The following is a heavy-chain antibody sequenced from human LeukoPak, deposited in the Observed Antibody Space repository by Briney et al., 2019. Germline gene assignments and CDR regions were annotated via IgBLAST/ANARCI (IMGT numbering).Heavy chain of an antibody. CDR3: AKPSYNNGWYFEH. Sequence: GGSLRLSCAASGFTFSDYYMMWIRQAPGTGLEWVSYISSSGSTIYYADSVKGRFTISRDNAKNSLYLQMNSLRAEDTAIYYCAKPSYNNGWYFEHWGQGTLVTVSS. D-gene: IGHD1-1*01. CDR1: GFTFSDYY. CDR2: ISSSGSTI. J-gene: IGHJ4*02. V-gene: IGHV3-11*01.